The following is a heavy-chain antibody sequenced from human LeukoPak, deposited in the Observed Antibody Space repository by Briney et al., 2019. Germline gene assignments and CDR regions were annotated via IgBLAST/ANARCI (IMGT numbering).Heavy chain of an antibody. CDR1: GDSVSSNSAA. D-gene: IGHD2-2*01. Sequence: SQTLTLSFAISGDSVSSNSAAWNWLRQCPSPGIERLGITYFRSKWYNYYAVSVKSRITINPDTSKNQFSLQLTSVTPEDTAVYDCARGWLIVTAASRLLYYFDHWGQGTLVRVLS. CDR2: TYFRSKWYN. V-gene: IGHV6-1*01. CDR3: ARGWLIVTAASRLLYYFDH. J-gene: IGHJ4*02.